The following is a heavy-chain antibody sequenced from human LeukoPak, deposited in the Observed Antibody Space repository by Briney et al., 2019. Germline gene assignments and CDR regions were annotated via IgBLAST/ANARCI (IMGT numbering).Heavy chain of an antibody. V-gene: IGHV3-48*03. CDR1: GFTFSSYE. CDR3: ARIHNLGIIAHFDY. J-gene: IGHJ4*02. Sequence: QPGGSLRLSCAASGFTFSSYEMNWVRQAPGKGLEWVSYINSGGSTLYYADSVKGRSTISRDNAKNSRYLQMNSLRAEDTAVYYCARIHNLGIIAHFDYWGQGTLVTVSS. D-gene: IGHD1-1*01. CDR2: INSGGSTL.